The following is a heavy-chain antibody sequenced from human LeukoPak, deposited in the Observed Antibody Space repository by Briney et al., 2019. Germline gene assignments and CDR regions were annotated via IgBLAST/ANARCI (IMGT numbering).Heavy chain of an antibody. Sequence: GSSVKVSCKASGGTFSSYTISWVRQAPGQGLEWMRRIIPILGIANYAQKFQGRVTITADKSTSTAYMELSSLRSEDTAVYYCARGGEQLVLGLWGQGTLVTVSS. CDR2: IIPILGIA. D-gene: IGHD6-6*01. V-gene: IGHV1-69*02. CDR1: GGTFSSYT. J-gene: IGHJ4*02. CDR3: ARGGEQLVLGL.